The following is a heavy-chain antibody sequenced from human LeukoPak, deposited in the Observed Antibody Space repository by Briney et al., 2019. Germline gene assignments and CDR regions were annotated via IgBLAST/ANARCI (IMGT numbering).Heavy chain of an antibody. V-gene: IGHV3-43D*03. CDR1: GFTFDEYA. CDR2: ISWDGGST. D-gene: IGHD5-24*01. Sequence: GGSLRLSCAASGFTFDEYAMHWVRQAPGKGLEWVSLISWDGGSTYYADSVKGRFTISRDNSKNSLYLQMNSLRAEDTALYYCAKDIKDGYNPGLDYWGQGTLVTVSS. J-gene: IGHJ4*02. CDR3: AKDIKDGYNPGLDY.